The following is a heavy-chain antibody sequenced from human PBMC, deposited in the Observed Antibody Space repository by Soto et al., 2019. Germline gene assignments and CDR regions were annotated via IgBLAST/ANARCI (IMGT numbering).Heavy chain of an antibody. CDR3: PRGGGY. Sequence: GGSLRLSCAASGFNFSNYDMNWIRQAPGGGLEWIAFISGTGFTTYSADSAWPGLTSSRDNSQGALFLQIDSLTGDDSGINCCPRGGGYSGQGGPGTVSS. CDR1: GFNFSNYD. CDR2: ISGTGFTT. V-gene: IGHV3-48*03. D-gene: IGHD3-16*01. J-gene: IGHJ4*02.